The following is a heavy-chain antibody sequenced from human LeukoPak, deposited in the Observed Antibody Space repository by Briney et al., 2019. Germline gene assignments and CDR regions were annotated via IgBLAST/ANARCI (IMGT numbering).Heavy chain of an antibody. J-gene: IGHJ4*02. Sequence: GGSLRLSCAGSGFTFSSYWMSWVRQAPGKGLEWVANIKQDGSEKYYVDSVKGRFTISRDNAKNSLYLQMNSLRAEDTAVYYCARDGSSKGFDYWGRGTLVTVSS. CDR3: ARDGSSKGFDY. CDR1: GFTFSSYW. D-gene: IGHD6-6*01. V-gene: IGHV3-7*01. CDR2: IKQDGSEK.